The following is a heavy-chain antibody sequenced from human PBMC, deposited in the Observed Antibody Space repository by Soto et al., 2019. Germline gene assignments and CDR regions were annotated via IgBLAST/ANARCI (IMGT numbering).Heavy chain of an antibody. D-gene: IGHD2-15*01. V-gene: IGHV5-51*01. Sequence: PGESLKISCKGSGYSFTSFWIGWVRQMPGKGLEYMGIIYPGDPDTRYSPSFQGQVTISADKSVTTAYLQWSSLRASDTAMYFCARVGRYCGGGFCQSVNYFHYWGQGTLVTVSS. J-gene: IGHJ4*02. CDR1: GYSFTSFW. CDR3: ARVGRYCGGGFCQSVNYFHY. CDR2: IYPGDPDT.